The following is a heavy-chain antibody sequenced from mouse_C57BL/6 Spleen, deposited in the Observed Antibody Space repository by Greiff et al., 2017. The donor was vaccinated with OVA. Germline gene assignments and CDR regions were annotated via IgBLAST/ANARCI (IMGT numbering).Heavy chain of an antibody. J-gene: IGHJ4*01. CDR2: INPSSGYT. CDR1: GYTFTSYT. CDR3: ARSLYDYEGAMDY. Sequence: QVQLQQSGAELARPGASVKMSCKASGYTFTSYTMHWVKQRPGQGLEWIGYINPSSGYTKYNQKFKDKATLTADKSSSTAYMQLSSLTSEDSAVYYCARSLYDYEGAMDYWGQGTSVTVSS. D-gene: IGHD2-4*01. V-gene: IGHV1-4*01.